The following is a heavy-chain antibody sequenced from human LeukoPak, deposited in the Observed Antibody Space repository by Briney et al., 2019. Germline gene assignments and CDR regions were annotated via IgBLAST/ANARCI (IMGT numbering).Heavy chain of an antibody. CDR3: ARDSIDYGDYYFDY. D-gene: IGHD4-17*01. CDR2: IIPIFGTA. J-gene: IGHJ4*01. V-gene: IGHV1-69*06. CDR1: GGTFSSYA. Sequence: SVKVSCKASGGTFSSYAISWVRQAPGQGLEWMGGIIPIFGTANYAQKFQGRVTITADKSTSTAYMELSSLRSEDTALYYCARDSIDYGDYYFDYWGQEPWSPSPQ.